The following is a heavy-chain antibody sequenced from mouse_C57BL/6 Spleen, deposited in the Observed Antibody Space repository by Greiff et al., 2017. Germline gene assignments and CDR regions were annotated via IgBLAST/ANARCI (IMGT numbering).Heavy chain of an antibody. CDR3: ARGWDY. CDR1: GYTFTGYN. Sequence: VQLKESGPELVKPGASVKIPCKASGYTFTGYNMDWVKQSHGKSLEWIGDISPNNGGTIYNQKFKGKATLTVDKSSSTAYMELRSLTSEDTAVYYCARGWDYWGQGTSVTVSS. J-gene: IGHJ4*01. V-gene: IGHV1-18*01. CDR2: ISPNNGGT.